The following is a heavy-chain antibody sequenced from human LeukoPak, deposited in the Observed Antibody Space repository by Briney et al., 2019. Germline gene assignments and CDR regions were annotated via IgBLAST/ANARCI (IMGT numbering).Heavy chain of an antibody. CDR1: GGSISSYY. CDR2: IYYSGST. CDR3: ARSGGHVFDY. D-gene: IGHD3-10*02. V-gene: IGHV4-59*08. J-gene: IGHJ4*02. Sequence: SETLSLTCTVSGGSISSYYWSWIRQPPGKGLEWIGYIYYSGSTNYNPSLKSRVTISVDTSKNQFSLKLSSVTAADTAVYYCARSGGHVFDYWGQGTLVTVSS.